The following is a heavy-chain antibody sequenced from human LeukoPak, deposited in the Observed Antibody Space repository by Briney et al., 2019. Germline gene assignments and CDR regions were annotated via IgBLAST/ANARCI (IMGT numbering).Heavy chain of an antibody. Sequence: SETLSLTCTVSGGSVSSGSYYWSWIRQPPGKGLEWIGYIYYSGNTNYNPSLKSRVTISVDTSKNQFSLKLGSVTAADTAVYYCASDYGGTVFDPWGQGTLVTVSS. CDR1: GGSVSSGSYY. CDR2: IYYSGNT. CDR3: ASDYGGTVFDP. V-gene: IGHV4-61*01. D-gene: IGHD4-23*01. J-gene: IGHJ5*02.